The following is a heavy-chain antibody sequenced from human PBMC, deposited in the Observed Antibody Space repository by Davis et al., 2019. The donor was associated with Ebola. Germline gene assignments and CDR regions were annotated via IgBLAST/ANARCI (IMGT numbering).Heavy chain of an antibody. Sequence: ASVTVSCKASGYTFTNYGITWVRQAPGQGLEWMGWINPHHGNTNYAQNVQGRVTMTTDTSTSTAYMEVGSLKSDDTAVYYCARAQFPTTSDHWGQGTLVTVSS. D-gene: IGHD1-1*01. V-gene: IGHV1-18*04. CDR1: GYTFTNYG. J-gene: IGHJ4*02. CDR3: ARAQFPTTSDH. CDR2: INPHHGNT.